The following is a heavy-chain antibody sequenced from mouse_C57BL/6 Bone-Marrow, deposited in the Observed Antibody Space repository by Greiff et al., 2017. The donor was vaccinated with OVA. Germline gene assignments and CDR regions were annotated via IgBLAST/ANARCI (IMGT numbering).Heavy chain of an antibody. V-gene: IGHV1-15*01. CDR2: IDPETGGT. J-gene: IGHJ3*01. Sequence: VQLQQSGAELVRPGASVTLSCKASGYTFTDYEMHWVKQTPVHGLEWIGAIDPETGGTAYNQKFKGKAILTADKSSSTAYMELRSLTSEDSAVYYGTRERDDYAWFAYWGQGTLVTVSA. CDR3: TRERDDYAWFAY. CDR1: GYTFTDYE. D-gene: IGHD2-4*01.